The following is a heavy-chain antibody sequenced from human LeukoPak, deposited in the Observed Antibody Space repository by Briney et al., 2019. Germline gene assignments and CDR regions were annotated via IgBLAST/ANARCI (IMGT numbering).Heavy chain of an antibody. CDR1: GGSIGTFY. Sequence: PSETLSLTCTVSGGSIGTFYWSWLRLAPGKGLEWIGYIYYTGRTNYNPSLKSRVTISLSTSRNQFSLNLTSVTAADTAIYYCARHRFIVVIAAGFDPWGQGTLVTVAS. D-gene: IGHD3-22*01. CDR3: ARHRFIVVIAAGFDP. J-gene: IGHJ5*02. CDR2: IYYTGRT. V-gene: IGHV4-59*08.